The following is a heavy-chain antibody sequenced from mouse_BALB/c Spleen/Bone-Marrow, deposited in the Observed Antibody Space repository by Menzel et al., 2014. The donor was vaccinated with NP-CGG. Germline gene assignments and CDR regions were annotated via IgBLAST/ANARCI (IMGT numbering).Heavy chain of an antibody. CDR3: ARWNDGYSLYYYAMDY. J-gene: IGHJ4*01. Sequence: GPELVKPGASMKISCKASGYSFTGYTMNWVKQSHGKNLEWIGLINPYNGGTSYNQKFKGKATLTVDKSSSTAYMELLSLTSEDSAVYYCARWNDGYSLYYYAMDYWGQGTSVTVSS. CDR2: INPYNGGT. V-gene: IGHV1-26*01. CDR1: GYSFTGYT. D-gene: IGHD2-3*01.